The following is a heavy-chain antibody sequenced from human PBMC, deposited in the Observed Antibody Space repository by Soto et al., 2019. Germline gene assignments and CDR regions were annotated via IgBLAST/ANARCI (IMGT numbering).Heavy chain of an antibody. CDR2: IIPIFGTA. V-gene: IGHV1-69*13. D-gene: IGHD3-10*01. J-gene: IGHJ4*02. Sequence: SVKVSCKASGGTFSSYAISWVRQAPGQGLEWMGGIIPIFGTANYAQKFQGRVTITADESTSTAYMELSSLRSEDTAVYYCASGGLSGSYCTPDYWGQGXLVTVYS. CDR3: ASGGLSGSYCTPDY. CDR1: GGTFSSYA.